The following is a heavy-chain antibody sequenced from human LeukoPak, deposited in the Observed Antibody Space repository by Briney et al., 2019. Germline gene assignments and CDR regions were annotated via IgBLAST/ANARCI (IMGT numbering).Heavy chain of an antibody. V-gene: IGHV1-2*04. Sequence: GASVKVSCKASGYTFTGYYMHWVRQAPGQGLEWMGWINPNSGGTNYAQKFQGWVTMTRDTSISTAYMELSRLRSDDTAVYYCARGAFYYYDSSGYPFDYWGQGTLVTVSS. CDR3: ARGAFYYYDSSGYPFDY. J-gene: IGHJ4*02. CDR2: INPNSGGT. CDR1: GYTFTGYY. D-gene: IGHD3-22*01.